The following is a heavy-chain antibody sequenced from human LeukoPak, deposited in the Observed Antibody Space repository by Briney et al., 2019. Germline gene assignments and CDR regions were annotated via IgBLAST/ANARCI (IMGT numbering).Heavy chain of an antibody. CDR1: GGSFSDYY. D-gene: IGHD2-21*02. CDR3: ASCSDNCYLRYFDL. V-gene: IGHV4-34*01. Sequence: SETLSLTCAVYGGSFSDYYWSWIRQPPGRGLEWIGEINHSGSTNYNPSLKSRVTISVDTSKNQFSLKLSSVTAADTAVYYCASCSDNCYLRYFDLWGRGTLVTVSS. J-gene: IGHJ2*01. CDR2: INHSGST.